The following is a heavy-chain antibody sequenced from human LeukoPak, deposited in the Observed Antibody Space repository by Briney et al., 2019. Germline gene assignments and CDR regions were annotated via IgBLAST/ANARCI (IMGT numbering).Heavy chain of an antibody. D-gene: IGHD6-13*01. CDR1: GGSISSSSYY. Sequence: PSETLSLTCTVSGGSISSSSYYWGWIRQPPGKGLEWIGSIYYSGSTYYNPSLKSRVTISVDTSKNQFSLKLSSVTAADTAVYYCARGRRQLSNAFDIWGQGTMVTVSS. V-gene: IGHV4-39*07. CDR3: ARGRRQLSNAFDI. J-gene: IGHJ3*02. CDR2: IYYSGST.